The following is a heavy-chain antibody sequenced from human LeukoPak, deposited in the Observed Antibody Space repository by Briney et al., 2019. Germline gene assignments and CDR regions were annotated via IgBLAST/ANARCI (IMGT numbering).Heavy chain of an antibody. D-gene: IGHD1-26*01. J-gene: IGHJ6*03. CDR2: ISSSNNTI. CDR3: ARDWEPSYYYYYYMDV. Sequence: PGGSLRLSCAASGFTFSSCSMNWVRQAPGKGLEWVSYISSSNNTIYYADSVKGRFTISRDNAKNSLYLQMNSLRAEDTAVYYCARDWEPSYYYYYYMDVWGKGTTVTVSS. CDR1: GFTFSSCS. V-gene: IGHV3-48*01.